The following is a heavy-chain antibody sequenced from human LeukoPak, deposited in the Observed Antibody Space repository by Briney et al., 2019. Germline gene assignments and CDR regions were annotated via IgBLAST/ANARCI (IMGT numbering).Heavy chain of an antibody. CDR1: GFTVSSNY. V-gene: IGHV3-53*01. J-gene: IGHJ4*02. Sequence: GGSLRLSCAASGFTVSSNYMSWVRQAPGKGLEWVSVIYSGGSTYYADSVKGRFTISRDNSKNTLYLQMNSLRAEDTAVYYCAKGTVAPKKGFDYWGQGTLVTVSS. CDR2: IYSGGST. D-gene: IGHD4-23*01. CDR3: AKGTVAPKKGFDY.